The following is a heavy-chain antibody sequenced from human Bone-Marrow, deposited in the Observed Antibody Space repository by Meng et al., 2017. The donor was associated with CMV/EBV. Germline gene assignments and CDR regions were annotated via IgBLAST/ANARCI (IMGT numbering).Heavy chain of an antibody. Sequence: GESLKISCAASGFTFSSYAMHWVRQAPGKGLEWVAVISNDGINRYYADSVKGRFTISRDNSKNTLYLQMNSLRAEDTAVYYCARDPGYFDYWGQGTLVTFSS. CDR1: GFTFSSYA. CDR2: ISNDGINR. J-gene: IGHJ4*02. CDR3: ARDPGYFDY. D-gene: IGHD3-10*01. V-gene: IGHV3-30*04.